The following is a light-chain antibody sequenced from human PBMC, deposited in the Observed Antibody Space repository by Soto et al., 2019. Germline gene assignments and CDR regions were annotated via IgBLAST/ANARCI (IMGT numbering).Light chain of an antibody. CDR1: QSVLYTSMNKNY. Sequence: DIVMTQSPDSLAVSLGERATINCKSSQSVLYTSMNKNYLAWYQQKPGQPPKLLIYWASTRESGVLDRFSGSGSGTDFTLTISRLEPEDSAVYYRQQRNVWPPVTVGHGTRLEI. J-gene: IGKJ5*01. CDR2: WAS. CDR3: QQRNVWPPVT. V-gene: IGKV4-1*01.